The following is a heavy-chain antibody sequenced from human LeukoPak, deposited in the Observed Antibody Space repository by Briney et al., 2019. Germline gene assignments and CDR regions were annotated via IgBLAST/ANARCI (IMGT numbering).Heavy chain of an antibody. V-gene: IGHV1-69*04. CDR3: ARVSGNDIVAAFDP. CDR2: IIPILGIA. Sequence: ASVKVSFKASGGTFSSYAISWVRQAPGQGLEWMGRIIPILGIANYAQKFQGRVTITADKSTSTVYMELSSLRSEDTDVYYCARVSGNDIVAAFDPWGQGTLVTVSS. CDR1: GGTFSSYA. D-gene: IGHD2-15*01. J-gene: IGHJ5*02.